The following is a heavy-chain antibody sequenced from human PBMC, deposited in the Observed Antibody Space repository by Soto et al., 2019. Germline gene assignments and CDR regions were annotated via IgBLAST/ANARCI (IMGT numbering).Heavy chain of an antibody. CDR1: GYSFTRYW. D-gene: IGHD6-6*01. V-gene: IGHV5-51*01. CDR2: IYPGDSDT. J-gene: IGHJ6*02. Sequence: PGESLKISCKGSGYSFTRYWIGWVRQMPGKGLEWVGIIYPGDSDTNYSPSFQGHVTISADKSISTAYLQWSSLKASDTAMYYCARRRSSSSQYYYYYYGMDVWGQGTTVTVSS. CDR3: ARRRSSSSQYYYYYYGMDV.